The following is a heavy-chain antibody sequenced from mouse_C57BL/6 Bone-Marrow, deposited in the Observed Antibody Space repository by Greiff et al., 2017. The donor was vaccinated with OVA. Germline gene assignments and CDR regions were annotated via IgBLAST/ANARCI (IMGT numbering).Heavy chain of an antibody. CDR3: ARLSD. CDR2: IWSGGST. Sequence: VQLQQSGPGLVQPSQSLSITCTVSGFSLTSYGVHWVRQSPGKGLEWLGVIWSGGSTDYNAAFISRLSISKDNSKSHVFFKMNSLQADDTAIYYCARLSDWGQGTLVTVSA. V-gene: IGHV2-2*01. J-gene: IGHJ3*01. CDR1: GFSLTSYG.